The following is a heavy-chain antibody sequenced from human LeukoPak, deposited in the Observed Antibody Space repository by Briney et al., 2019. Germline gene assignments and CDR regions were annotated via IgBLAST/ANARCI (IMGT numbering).Heavy chain of an antibody. V-gene: IGHV1-24*01. CDR1: GYTLTELS. Sequence: GASVKVSCKVSGYTLTELSMHWVRQAPGKGLEWMGGFDPEDGETIYAQKFQGRVTITADESTSTAYMELSSLRSEDTAVYYCARDRAPGDYQGLDYWGQGTLVTVSS. J-gene: IGHJ4*02. CDR3: ARDRAPGDYQGLDY. CDR2: FDPEDGET. D-gene: IGHD2-21*01.